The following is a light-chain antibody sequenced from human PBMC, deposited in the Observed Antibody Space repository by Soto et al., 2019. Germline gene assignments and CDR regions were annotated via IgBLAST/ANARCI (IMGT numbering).Light chain of an antibody. CDR3: QQYNNWPQT. Sequence: VMTQAPATLSVSPGERATLSCRASQTINNNVAWYQLKDGQVPRLVIYGASTRATDIPARFSGSGSGTEFTLTLSSLQSEDFEEYHCQQYNNWPQTVGPGTKVDIK. J-gene: IGKJ1*01. CDR1: QTINNN. V-gene: IGKV3-15*01. CDR2: GAS.